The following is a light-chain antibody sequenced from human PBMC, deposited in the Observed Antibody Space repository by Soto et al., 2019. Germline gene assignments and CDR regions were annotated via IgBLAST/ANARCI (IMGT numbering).Light chain of an antibody. CDR2: DVS. CDR3: SSYATISPVV. J-gene: IGLJ2*01. Sequence: SVLTQPASGSGSPGQSITISCTGTSSDVGGYKYVSWYQQHPDKAPKLMIYDVSNRPSGVSNRFSGSKSSNTASLTISGLQADDEADYYCSSYATISPVVFGGGTKVTVL. CDR1: SSDVGGYKY. V-gene: IGLV2-14*01.